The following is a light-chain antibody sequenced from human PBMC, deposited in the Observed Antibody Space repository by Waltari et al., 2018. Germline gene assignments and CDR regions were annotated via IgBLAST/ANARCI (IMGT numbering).Light chain of an antibody. Sequence: IQLTQSPSSLSASVGDRVTLTCRASQGISNDLAWYQQKPGKAPKLLIYAASTLQSGVPSRFSGSGSGTDFTLTIRSLQPEDFATYYCQQLNSYQWTFGQGTKVEIK. CDR2: AAS. V-gene: IGKV1-9*01. J-gene: IGKJ1*01. CDR1: QGISND. CDR3: QQLNSYQWT.